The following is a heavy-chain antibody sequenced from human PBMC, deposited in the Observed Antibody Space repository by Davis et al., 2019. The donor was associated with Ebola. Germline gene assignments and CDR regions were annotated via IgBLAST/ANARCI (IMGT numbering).Heavy chain of an antibody. Sequence: GESLKISCAASGFTFSSYAMSWVRQAPGKGLEWVSAISGSGGSTYYADSVKGRFTNSRDNSKNTLYLQMNSLRAEDTAVYYCARGGSYMRLYYFDYWGQGTLVTVSS. J-gene: IGHJ4*02. D-gene: IGHD1-26*01. CDR3: ARGGSYMRLYYFDY. CDR2: ISGSGGST. V-gene: IGHV3-23*01. CDR1: GFTFSSYA.